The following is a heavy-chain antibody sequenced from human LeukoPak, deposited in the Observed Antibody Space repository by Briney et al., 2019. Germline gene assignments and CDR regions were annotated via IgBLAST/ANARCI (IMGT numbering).Heavy chain of an antibody. CDR3: ARSYTVADQLDY. Sequence: GGSLRLSCAASGFTFSSYAMSWVRQAPGKGLEWVSSISSDSSYIYYAESVKGRFTISRDNAKNSLYLQMNSLRTEDTAVYYCARSYTVADQLDYWGQGTLVTASS. J-gene: IGHJ4*02. D-gene: IGHD2-2*01. CDR1: GFTFSSYA. V-gene: IGHV3-21*01. CDR2: ISSDSSYI.